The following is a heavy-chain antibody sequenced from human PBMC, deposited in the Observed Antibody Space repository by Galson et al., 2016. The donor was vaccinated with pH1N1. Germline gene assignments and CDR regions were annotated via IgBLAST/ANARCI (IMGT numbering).Heavy chain of an antibody. Sequence: SLRLSCAASGFPFSAYAMNWIRQAPGKGPEWVSVISGGAGSTKYADSVRGRFTISRDSSNDTTFLQMTNLRVEDTAIYYCAKSGRTARQILAPRDGMDVWGQGTTV. J-gene: IGHJ6*02. CDR3: AKSGRTARQILAPRDGMDV. CDR1: GFPFSAYA. V-gene: IGHV3-23*01. D-gene: IGHD1-14*01. CDR2: ISGGAGST.